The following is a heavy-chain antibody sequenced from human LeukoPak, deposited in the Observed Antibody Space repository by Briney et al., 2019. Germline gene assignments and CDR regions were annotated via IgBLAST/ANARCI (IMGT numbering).Heavy chain of an antibody. CDR2: IIPILGIA. CDR1: GGTFSSYA. V-gene: IGHV1-69*04. CDR3: ARGKEMATITGGPDY. J-gene: IGHJ4*02. Sequence: GASVKVSCKASGGTFSSYAISWVRQAPGQGLEWMGRIIPILGIANYAQKFRGRVTMTRDTSTTTVYMELTSLKSDDTAVYYCARGKEMATITGGPDYWGQGTLVTVSS. D-gene: IGHD5-24*01.